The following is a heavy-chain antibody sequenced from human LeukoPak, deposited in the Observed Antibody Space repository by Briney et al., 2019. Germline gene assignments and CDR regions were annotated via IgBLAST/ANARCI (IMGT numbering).Heavy chain of an antibody. CDR2: IIPILGIA. J-gene: IGHJ4*02. CDR3: ARGNLALGGNCSSTSCYDVPYFDY. Sequence: GASVKVSCKASGGTFSSYAISWVRQAPGQGLEWMGRIIPILGIANYAQKFQGRVTITADKSTSTAYMELSSLRSEDTAVYYCARGNLALGGNCSSTSCYDVPYFDYWGQGTLVTVSS. CDR1: GGTFSSYA. V-gene: IGHV1-69*04. D-gene: IGHD2-2*01.